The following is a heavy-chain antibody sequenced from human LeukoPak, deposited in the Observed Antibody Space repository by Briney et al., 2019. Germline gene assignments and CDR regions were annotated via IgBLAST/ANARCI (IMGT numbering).Heavy chain of an antibody. D-gene: IGHD5-18*01. CDR1: GGSISRYN. V-gene: IGHV4-59*01. Sequence: SETLSLTCTVFGGSISRYNTNWIRQPPGKGLEWIGYIYYSGSADYNPSLKSRVTISVDTSKNQFSLKLSSVTAADTAEYYCSIARGYSYGPYYYSYYTDVWGKGATVTVSS. CDR2: IYYSGSA. CDR3: SIARGYSYGPYYYSYYTDV. J-gene: IGHJ6*03.